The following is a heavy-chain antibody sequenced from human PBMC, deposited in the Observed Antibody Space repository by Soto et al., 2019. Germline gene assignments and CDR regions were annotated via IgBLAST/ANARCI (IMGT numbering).Heavy chain of an antibody. CDR2: IVVDSGNT. J-gene: IGHJ4*02. D-gene: IGHD6-13*01. V-gene: IGHV1-58*02. CDR3: ARVIAAAADCDY. Sequence: SVKVYCKASGFTFTSSAMQWVRQAPGQRLEWIGWIVVDSGNTNYAQKFQDRVTITRDISTSTAYMELRSLRSDDTAVYYCARVIAAAADCDYWGQGTLVTAPQ. CDR1: GFTFTSSA.